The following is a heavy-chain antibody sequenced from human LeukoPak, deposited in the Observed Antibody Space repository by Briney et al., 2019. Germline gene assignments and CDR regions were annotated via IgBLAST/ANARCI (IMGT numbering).Heavy chain of an antibody. CDR2: INHSGSP. Sequence: SETLSLTCAVCGGSFSGYYRSWIRQPPGKGLEWIGEINHSGSPNYNPSLKSRVTISVDTSKNQFSLKLSSVTAADTAVYYCARVGIRGGAHFDYWGQGTLVTVSS. J-gene: IGHJ4*02. D-gene: IGHD1-26*01. CDR1: GGSFSGYY. V-gene: IGHV4-34*01. CDR3: ARVGIRGGAHFDY.